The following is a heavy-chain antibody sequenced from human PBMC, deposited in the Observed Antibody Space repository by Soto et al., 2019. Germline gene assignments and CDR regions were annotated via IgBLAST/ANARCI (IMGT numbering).Heavy chain of an antibody. CDR2: INHSGST. Sequence: PSETLSLTCAVYGGSFSGYYWSWIRQPPGKGLEWIGEINHSGSTNYNPSLKSRVTISVDTSKNQFSLKLSSVTAADTAVYYCALVAAAGTRDYFDYWGQGTLVTVSS. J-gene: IGHJ4*02. CDR1: GGSFSGYY. CDR3: ALVAAAGTRDYFDY. V-gene: IGHV4-34*01. D-gene: IGHD6-13*01.